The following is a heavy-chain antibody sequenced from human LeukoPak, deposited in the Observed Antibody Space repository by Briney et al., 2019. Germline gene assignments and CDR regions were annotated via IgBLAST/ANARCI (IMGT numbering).Heavy chain of an antibody. CDR3: ARGFPVNTAMVYYFDY. CDR2: ISAYNGNT. CDR1: GYTFTSYG. J-gene: IGHJ4*02. D-gene: IGHD5-18*01. V-gene: IGHV1-18*01. Sequence: ASVKVSCRASGYTFTSYGISWVRQAPGQGLEWMGWISAYNGNTNYAQKLQGRVTMTTDTSTSTAYMELRSLRSDDTAVYYCARGFPVNTAMVYYFDYWGRGTLITVSS.